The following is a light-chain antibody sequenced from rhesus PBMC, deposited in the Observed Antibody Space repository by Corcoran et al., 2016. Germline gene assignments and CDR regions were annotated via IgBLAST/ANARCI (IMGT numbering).Light chain of an antibody. CDR1: QGISSW. V-gene: IGKV1-21*01. J-gene: IGKJ4*01. Sequence: DIQMTQSPSSLSASVGDRVTITCRASQGISSWLAWYQQKPRKAPTLLIYKASSLQSRVPSRFSGSGSGTDFTLTISSRQPEDFATYYCQQYNSAPLTFGGGTKVEIK. CDR3: QQYNSAPLT. CDR2: KAS.